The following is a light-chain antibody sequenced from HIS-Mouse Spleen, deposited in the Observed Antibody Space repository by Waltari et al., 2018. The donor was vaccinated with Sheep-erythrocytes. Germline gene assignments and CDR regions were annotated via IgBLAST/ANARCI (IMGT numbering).Light chain of an antibody. Sequence: QSALTQPRSVSGSPGQSVTISCTGTSSDVGGYNYVSCYQQHPGKAPKLMIYDVSNRPSAVPDRFSGAKSGNTASLTISGLQAEDEADYYCCSYAGSYNHVFATGTKVTVL. J-gene: IGLJ1*01. CDR3: CSYAGSYNHV. V-gene: IGLV2-11*01. CDR2: DVS. CDR1: SSDVGGYNY.